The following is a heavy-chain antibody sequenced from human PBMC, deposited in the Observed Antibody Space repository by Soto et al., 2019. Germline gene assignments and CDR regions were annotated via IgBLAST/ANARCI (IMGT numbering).Heavy chain of an antibody. CDR1: GYTFTSHD. Sequence: QVQLVQSGAEVKKPGASVKVSCKASGYTFTSHDINWVRQATGQGLEWMGWMNPNSGNTGYSQKFQGRVTMTRNTSISTAYMELSSLTSEDTAVYYCARARQEDTDYYSYAMDVCGQGTTVTVS. CDR3: ARARQEDTDYYSYAMDV. J-gene: IGHJ6*02. CDR2: MNPNSGNT. V-gene: IGHV1-8*01.